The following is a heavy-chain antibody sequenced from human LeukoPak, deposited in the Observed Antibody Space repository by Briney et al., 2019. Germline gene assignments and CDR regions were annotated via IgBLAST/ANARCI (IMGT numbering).Heavy chain of an antibody. CDR2: SYHSGST. V-gene: IGHV4-4*02. J-gene: IGHJ4*02. Sequence: SETLSLTCAVSGGSISSSNWWSWVRQPPGKGLEWIGESYHSGSTNYNPSLKSRVTISVDTSKNQFSLKLSSVTAADTAVYYCARADSYGYSAFYYWGQGTLVTVSS. CDR3: ARADSYGYSAFYY. CDR1: GGSISSSNW. D-gene: IGHD5-18*01.